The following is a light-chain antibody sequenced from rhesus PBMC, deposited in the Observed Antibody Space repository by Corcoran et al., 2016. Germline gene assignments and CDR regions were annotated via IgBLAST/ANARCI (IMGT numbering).Light chain of an antibody. Sequence: DIQMTQSPSSLSASLGDTVTITCRASQSISSWLAWYRQKPGKAPNLLNYKASSLQSGVPSGFSGSGAGTEFNITISSLQSEDFATYYCQQYSSSPLTFGGGTKVEL. CDR1: QSISSW. J-gene: IGKJ4*01. CDR3: QQYSSSPLT. CDR2: KAS. V-gene: IGKV1-22*01.